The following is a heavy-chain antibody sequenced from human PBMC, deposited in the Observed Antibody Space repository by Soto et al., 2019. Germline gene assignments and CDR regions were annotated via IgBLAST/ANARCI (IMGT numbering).Heavy chain of an antibody. J-gene: IGHJ6*02. Sequence: SLRLSCDASGCTFSNYGMHWVRQAPGKGLEWVAVISYDESKKYYADSVKGRFTISRDNSKNTLYPQMNSLRGEDTAVYYCAKIIAARAYYYYYGMDVWGQGTTVTVSS. D-gene: IGHD6-6*01. CDR3: AKIIAARAYYYYYGMDV. V-gene: IGHV3-30*18. CDR2: ISYDESKK. CDR1: GCTFSNYG.